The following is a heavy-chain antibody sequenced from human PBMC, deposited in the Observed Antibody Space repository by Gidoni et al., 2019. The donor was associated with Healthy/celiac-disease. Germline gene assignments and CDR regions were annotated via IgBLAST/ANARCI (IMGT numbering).Heavy chain of an antibody. V-gene: IGHV3-21*01. CDR3: ARATMVRGVMGFDP. J-gene: IGHJ5*02. CDR1: GFTCSSYS. CDR2: ISSSSSYI. D-gene: IGHD3-10*01. Sequence: EVQLVESGGGMVKPGGSLRLSCAASGFTCSSYSMNWVRQAPGKGLEWVSSISSSSSYIYYADSVKGRFTISRDNAKNSLYLQMNSLRAEDTAVYYCARATMVRGVMGFDPWGQGTLVTVSS.